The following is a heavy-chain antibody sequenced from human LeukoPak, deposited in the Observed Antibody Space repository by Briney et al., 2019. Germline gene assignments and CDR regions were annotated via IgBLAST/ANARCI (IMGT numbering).Heavy chain of an antibody. CDR1: GGSISSALYH. Sequence: SETLSLTCTVSGGSISSALYHWGWIRQPPGKNLEWLGSVYYTGSTHNNPSLKSRVTISVDTSKNQFSLNLSSVTAADTAVYYCARQEIGLRSFDPWGQGTLVTVSS. CDR2: VYYTGST. CDR3: ARQEIGLRSFDP. D-gene: IGHD3/OR15-3a*01. J-gene: IGHJ5*02. V-gene: IGHV4-39*01.